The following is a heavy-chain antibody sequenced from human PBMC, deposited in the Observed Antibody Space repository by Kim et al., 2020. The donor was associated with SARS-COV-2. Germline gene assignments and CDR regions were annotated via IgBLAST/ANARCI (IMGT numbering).Heavy chain of an antibody. V-gene: IGHV3-30*18. CDR1: GFTFSSYG. CDR3: AKDRGASSSWYSRPPDYGMDV. D-gene: IGHD6-13*01. Sequence: GGSLRLACAASGFTFSSYGMHWVRQAPGKGLEWVAVISYDGSNKYYADSVKGRFTISRDNSKNTLYLQMNSLRAEDTAVYYCAKDRGASSSWYSRPPDYGMDVWGQGTTVTVSS. CDR2: ISYDGSNK. J-gene: IGHJ6*02.